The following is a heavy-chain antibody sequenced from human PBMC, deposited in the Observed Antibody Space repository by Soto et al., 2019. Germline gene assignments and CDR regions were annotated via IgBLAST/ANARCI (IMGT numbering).Heavy chain of an antibody. V-gene: IGHV1-2*02. D-gene: IGHD2-21*02. CDR3: ARGIVVVTGIRGRFDY. J-gene: IGHJ4*02. CDR2: INPNSGGT. Sequence: ASVKVSCKASGYTFTGYYMHWVRQAPGQGLEWMGWINPNSGGTNHAQKFQGRVTMTRDTSISTAYMELSRLRSDDTAVYYCARGIVVVTGIRGRFDYWGQGTLVTVSS. CDR1: GYTFTGYY.